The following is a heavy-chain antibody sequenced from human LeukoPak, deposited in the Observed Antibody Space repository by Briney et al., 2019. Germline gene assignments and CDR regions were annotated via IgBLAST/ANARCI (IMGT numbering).Heavy chain of an antibody. CDR2: ISKDGSNK. CDR1: GFTFSSYA. J-gene: IGHJ4*02. Sequence: GGSLRLSCAASGFTFSSYAMHWVRQAPGKGLEWVAVISKDGSNKYYADSVKGRFTISRDNSKNTLYLEMNSLRTEDTALYYCAKDRFYSTGTFFDYWGQGTLVTVSS. CDR3: AKDRFYSTGTFFDY. D-gene: IGHD4-17*01. V-gene: IGHV3-30*18.